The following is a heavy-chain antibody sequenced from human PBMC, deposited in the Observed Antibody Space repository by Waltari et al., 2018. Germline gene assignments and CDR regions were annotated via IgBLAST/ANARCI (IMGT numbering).Heavy chain of an antibody. CDR3: ARHSAYAGTGYYYGMDV. Sequence: QLQLQESGPGLVKPSETLSLTCPVPGGSISSNNSYWVWIRQPPGKGLEWIGRIYYSGSTYYNPSLKSRVTISVDTSKNHFSLKLGSVTAADTSLYYCARHSAYAGTGYYYGMDVWGQGTTVTVSS. D-gene: IGHD6-13*01. CDR2: IYYSGST. CDR1: GGSISSNNSY. V-gene: IGHV4-39*01. J-gene: IGHJ6*02.